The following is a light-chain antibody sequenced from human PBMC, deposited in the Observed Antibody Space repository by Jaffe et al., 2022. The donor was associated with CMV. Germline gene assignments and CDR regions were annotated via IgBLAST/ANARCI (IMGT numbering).Light chain of an antibody. CDR1: SSNIGKSY. CDR2: RND. V-gene: IGLV1-47*01. CDR3: TAWDDNLNGWV. Sequence: QSVVTQPPSASGTPGQRITISCSGSSSNIGKSYVYWYQHFPGTAPKLLIYRNDQRPSGVPDRFSGSKSGTSASLAISGLRSEDEADYFCTAWDDNLNGWVFGGGTKLAVL. J-gene: IGLJ3*02.